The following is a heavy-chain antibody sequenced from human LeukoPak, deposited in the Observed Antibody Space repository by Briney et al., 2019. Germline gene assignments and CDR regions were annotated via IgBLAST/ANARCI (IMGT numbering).Heavy chain of an antibody. Sequence: PGGSLRLSCAASGLSLSVNYMTWVRQSPGKGLEWLSNIYRDGNTYYADSVNGRFSISRDDYKNTLYLEMNSLRAEDTALYYCARYTFRAVDIRGQGSMVTVSS. J-gene: IGHJ3*02. CDR3: ARYTFRAVDI. D-gene: IGHD2-2*02. CDR1: GLSLSVNY. CDR2: IYRDGNT. V-gene: IGHV3-53*01.